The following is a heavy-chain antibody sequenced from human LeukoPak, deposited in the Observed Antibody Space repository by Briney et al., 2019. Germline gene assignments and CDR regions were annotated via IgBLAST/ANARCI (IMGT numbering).Heavy chain of an antibody. CDR2: ISAYNGNT. V-gene: IGHV1-18*01. CDR1: GYTFTSYG. D-gene: IGHD2-2*01. CDR3: ARDASSSTNWFDP. Sequence: ASVKVSCKASGYTFTSYGISWVRQAPGQGLEWMGWISAYNGNTNYAQKLQGRVTITTETSTSTVYMDLRSLRSDDTAVYYCARDASSSTNWFDPWGQGTLVTVSS. J-gene: IGHJ5*02.